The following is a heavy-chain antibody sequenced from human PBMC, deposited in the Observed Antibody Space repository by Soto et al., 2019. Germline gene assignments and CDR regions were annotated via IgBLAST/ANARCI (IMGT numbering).Heavy chain of an antibody. CDR2: ISWNSGSI. CDR3: AKAYYYYYYMDV. CDR1: GFTFDDYA. V-gene: IGHV3-9*01. Sequence: ALRLSCAASGFTFDDYAMHWVRQAPGKGLEWVSGISWNSGSIGYADSVKGRFTISRDNAKNSLYLQMNSLRAEDTALYYCAKAYYYYYYMDVWGKGTTVTVSS. J-gene: IGHJ6*03.